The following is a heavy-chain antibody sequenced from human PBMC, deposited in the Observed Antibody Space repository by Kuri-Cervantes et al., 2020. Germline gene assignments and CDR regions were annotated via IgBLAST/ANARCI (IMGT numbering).Heavy chain of an antibody. D-gene: IGHD1-26*01. V-gene: IGHV3-30*03. J-gene: IGHJ6*02. CDR2: VSYDGSNK. CDR3: ARDDGRADYYYYYYGMDV. CDR1: GFTFSSYG. Sequence: GGSLRLSCAASGFTFSSYGKHWVRQAPGKGLEWVAVVSYDGSNKYYADSVKGRFTISRDNSKKTLYLQMNSLRAEDTAVYYCARDDGRADYYYYYYGMDVRGQGTTVTVSS.